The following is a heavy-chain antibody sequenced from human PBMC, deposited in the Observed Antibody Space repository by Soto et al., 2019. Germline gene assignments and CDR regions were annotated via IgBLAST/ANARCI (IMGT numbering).Heavy chain of an antibody. Sequence: EVQLLESGGGLVQPGGSLRLSCAASGFTFSNYAMNWVRQAPGKGLEWVSTISGSGGGTYYADSVKGRFTISSDNSKNTLCLQMNSLRAEDTAVYYCAKVGWNTMTTVTKGYFQHWGQGTLVTVSS. CDR2: ISGSGGGT. CDR3: AKVGWNTMTTVTKGYFQH. V-gene: IGHV3-23*01. J-gene: IGHJ1*01. D-gene: IGHD4-17*01. CDR1: GFTFSNYA.